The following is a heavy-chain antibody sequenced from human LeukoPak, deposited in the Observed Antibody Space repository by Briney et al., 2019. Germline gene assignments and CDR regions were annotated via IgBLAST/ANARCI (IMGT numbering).Heavy chain of an antibody. J-gene: IGHJ4*02. V-gene: IGHV3-30*02. CDR1: GFIFSSYG. CDR3: AKHDSSSYY. CDR2: MRSDGSDK. Sequence: GGSLRLSCAASGFIFSSYGMHWVRQAPGKGLEWVAFMRSDGSDKYYADSVRGRFTISRDNSKNTLYLQMNSLRAEDTAVYYCAKHDSSSYYWGQGTLVTVSS. D-gene: IGHD3-22*01.